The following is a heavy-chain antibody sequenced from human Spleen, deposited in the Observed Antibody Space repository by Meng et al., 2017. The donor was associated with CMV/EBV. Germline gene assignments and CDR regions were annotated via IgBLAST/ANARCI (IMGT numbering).Heavy chain of an antibody. Sequence: GESLKISCAASGFTFSSYEMNWVRQAPGKGLVWVSRINSDGSSTSYADSVKDRFTISRDNAKNTLYLQMNTLRAEDTAVYYCARKQGGRYGMDVWGQGTTVTVSS. CDR2: INSDGSST. CDR3: ARKQGGRYGMDV. V-gene: IGHV3-74*01. J-gene: IGHJ6*02. D-gene: IGHD2-15*01. CDR1: GFTFSSYE.